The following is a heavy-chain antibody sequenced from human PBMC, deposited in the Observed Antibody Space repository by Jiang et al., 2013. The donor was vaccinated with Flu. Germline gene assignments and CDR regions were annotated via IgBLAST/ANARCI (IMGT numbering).Heavy chain of an antibody. D-gene: IGHD6-19*01. CDR3: ARAVAGSLDY. V-gene: IGHV1-3*01. J-gene: IGHJ4*02. Sequence: VTITRDTSASTAYMELSSLRSEDTAVYYCARAVAGSLDYWGQGTLVTVSS.